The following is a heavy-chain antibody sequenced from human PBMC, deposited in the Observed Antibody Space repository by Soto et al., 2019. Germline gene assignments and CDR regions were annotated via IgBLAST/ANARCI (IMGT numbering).Heavy chain of an antibody. CDR3: ARDLGEWFGELLRNWFDP. V-gene: IGHV6-1*01. J-gene: IGHJ5*02. CDR1: GDSVSSNSAA. CDR2: TYYRSKWYN. Sequence: PSQTLSLTCAISGDSVSSNSAAWNWIRQSPSRGLEWLGRTYYRSKWYNDYAVSAKSRITINPDTSKNQFSLQLNSVTPEDTAVYYCARDLGEWFGELLRNWFDPWGQGTLVTVSS. D-gene: IGHD3-10*01.